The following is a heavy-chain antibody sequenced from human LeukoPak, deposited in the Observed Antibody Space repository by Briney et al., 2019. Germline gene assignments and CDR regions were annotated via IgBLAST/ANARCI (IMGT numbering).Heavy chain of an antibody. CDR2: IYYSGST. V-gene: IGHV4-59*01. CDR3: ARVEYSSGWYPLDY. Sequence: KPSETLSLTCTVSGGSISSYHWSWIRQPPGKGLEWIGYIYYSGSTNYNPSLKSRVTISVDTSKNQFSLKLSSVTAADTAVYYCARVEYSSGWYPLDYWGQGTLVTVSS. CDR1: GGSISSYH. D-gene: IGHD6-19*01. J-gene: IGHJ4*02.